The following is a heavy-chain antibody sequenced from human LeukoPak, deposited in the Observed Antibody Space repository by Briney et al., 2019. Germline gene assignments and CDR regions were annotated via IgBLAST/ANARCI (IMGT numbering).Heavy chain of an antibody. D-gene: IGHD1-26*01. V-gene: IGHV4-39*01. CDR3: ARGGYSGSYADY. Sequence: SETLSLTCTVSGGSISSSSYYWGWFRQPPGKGLEWIGSIYYSGSTYYNPSLKSRVTISVDTSKNQFSLKLSSVTAADTAVYYCARGGYSGSYADYWGQGTLVTVSS. CDR2: IYYSGST. CDR1: GGSISSSSYY. J-gene: IGHJ4*02.